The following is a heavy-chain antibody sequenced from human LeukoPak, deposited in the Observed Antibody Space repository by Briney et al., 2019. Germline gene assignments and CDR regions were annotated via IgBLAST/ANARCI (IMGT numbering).Heavy chain of an antibody. CDR3: ARGPNLYYDILTGYSPGFDP. CDR1: GGSISSYY. D-gene: IGHD3-9*01. V-gene: IGHV4-59*01. Sequence: SETLSLTCTVSGGSISSYYWSWIRQPPGKGLEWIGYIYYSGSTNYNPPLKSRVTISVDTSKNQFSLKLSSVTAADTAVYYCARGPNLYYDILTGYSPGFDPWGQGTLVTVSS. J-gene: IGHJ5*02. CDR2: IYYSGST.